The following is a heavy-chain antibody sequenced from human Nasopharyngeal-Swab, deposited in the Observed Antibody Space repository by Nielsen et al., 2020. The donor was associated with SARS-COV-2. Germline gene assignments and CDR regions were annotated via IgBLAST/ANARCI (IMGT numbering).Heavy chain of an antibody. CDR2: ISYDGSNK. CDR3: AKGGYSGYDPLGMDV. D-gene: IGHD5-12*01. J-gene: IGHJ6*02. Sequence: VRQAPGKGLEWVAVISYDGSNKYYADFVKGRFTISRDNSKNTLYLQMNSLRAEDTAVYYCAKGGYSGYDPLGMDVWGQGTTVTVSS. V-gene: IGHV3-30*18.